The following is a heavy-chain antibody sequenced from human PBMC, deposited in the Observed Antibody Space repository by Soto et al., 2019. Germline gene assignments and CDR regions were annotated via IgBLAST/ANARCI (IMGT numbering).Heavy chain of an antibody. Sequence: ASVKVSCKASGGAFSSYAISWVRQAPGQGLEWMGGIIPIFGTANYAQKFQGRVTITADESTSTAYMELSSLRSEDTAVYYCARANYDFWSGYGMDVWGQGTTVTVSS. CDR1: GGAFSSYA. CDR3: ARANYDFWSGYGMDV. CDR2: IIPIFGTA. D-gene: IGHD3-3*01. J-gene: IGHJ6*02. V-gene: IGHV1-69*13.